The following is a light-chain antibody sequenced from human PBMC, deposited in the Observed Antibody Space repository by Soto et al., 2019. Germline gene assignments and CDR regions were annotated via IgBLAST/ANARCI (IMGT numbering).Light chain of an antibody. CDR3: QQYDSIPYT. CDR2: KAS. J-gene: IGKJ2*01. Sequence: DIQMTQSPSTLSASVRDRVTITCRASQTINSWLAWYQQRPGKAPRLLIYKASTLESVVPSRFSGSGSGTEFTLTISTLQPDDFATYYCQQYDSIPYTSGQGTKLDIK. V-gene: IGKV1-5*03. CDR1: QTINSW.